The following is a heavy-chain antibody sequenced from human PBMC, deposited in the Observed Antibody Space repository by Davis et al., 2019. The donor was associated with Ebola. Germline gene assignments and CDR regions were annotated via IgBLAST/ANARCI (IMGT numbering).Heavy chain of an antibody. D-gene: IGHD1-26*01. CDR3: ARVGGELLSLSDYYGMDV. CDR2: SRNEVNGYTT. V-gene: IGHV3-72*01. CDR1: GFTLSDNY. J-gene: IGHJ6*02. Sequence: PGGSLRLSCAASGFTLSDNYMDWVRQTPGKGLEWLARSRNEVNGYTTEYAASVKGRFTISRDDSKNSLYLQMNSLKTEDTAVYYCARVGGELLSLSDYYGMDVWGQGTTVTVSS.